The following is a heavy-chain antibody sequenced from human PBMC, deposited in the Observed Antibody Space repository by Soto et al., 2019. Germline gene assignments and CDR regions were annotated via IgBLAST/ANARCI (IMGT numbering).Heavy chain of an antibody. J-gene: IGHJ3*02. CDR2: IIPIFGTA. D-gene: IGHD3-3*01. CDR3: ARAGTIIRFLEWHQSFDI. V-gene: IGHV1-69*13. Sequence: GASVKVSCKASGGTFSSYAISWVRQAPGQGLEWMGGIIPIFGTANYAQKFQGRVTITADESTSTAYMELSSLRSEDTAVYYCARAGTIIRFLEWHQSFDIWGQGTMVTVSS. CDR1: GGTFSSYA.